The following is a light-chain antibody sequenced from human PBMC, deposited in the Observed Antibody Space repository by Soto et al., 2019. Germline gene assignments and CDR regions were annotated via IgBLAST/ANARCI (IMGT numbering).Light chain of an antibody. Sequence: EILVTQSPATLSVSPGDRATLSCRASQSVSNNLAWYQQRPGQAPRLLIYGASTRATGIPARFSGSGSGTEFTLTISSLQSEDFAVYYCQQYNDWPPWTFGQGTKVDIK. CDR1: QSVSNN. J-gene: IGKJ1*01. CDR3: QQYNDWPPWT. CDR2: GAS. V-gene: IGKV3-15*01.